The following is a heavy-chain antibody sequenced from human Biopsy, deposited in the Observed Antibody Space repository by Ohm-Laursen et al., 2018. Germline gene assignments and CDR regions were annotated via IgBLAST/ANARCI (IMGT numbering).Heavy chain of an antibody. V-gene: IGHV4-4*09. D-gene: IGHD2-15*01. Sequence: GTLSLTCTVSGVSITAYYWSWIRQPPGQGLECIGNIHHSGSTNYNPSLKSRLTISVDTSKNQFSLKLSSVAAADTAVYYCARMDCSGGSCHYYSYGMDVWGQGTTVTVSS. CDR3: ARMDCSGGSCHYYSYGMDV. CDR1: GVSITAYY. J-gene: IGHJ6*02. CDR2: IHHSGST.